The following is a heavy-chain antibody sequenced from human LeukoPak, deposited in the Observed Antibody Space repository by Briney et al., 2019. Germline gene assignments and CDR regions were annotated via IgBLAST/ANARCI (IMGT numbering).Heavy chain of an antibody. CDR3: ARDNPRAGYGSV. V-gene: IGHV1-69*13. CDR1: GGTFSSYA. Sequence: SVKVSCKASGGTFSSYAISWVRQAPGQGLEWMGGIIPIFGTANYAQKFQGRVTITADESTSTAYMELSSLRSEDTAVYYCARDNPRAGYGSVWGQGTLVTVSS. CDR2: IIPIFGTA. J-gene: IGHJ4*02. D-gene: IGHD5-18*01.